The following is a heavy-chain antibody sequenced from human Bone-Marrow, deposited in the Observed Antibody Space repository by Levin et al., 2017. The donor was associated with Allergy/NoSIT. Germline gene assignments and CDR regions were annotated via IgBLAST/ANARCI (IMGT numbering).Heavy chain of an antibody. CDR3: ARDRTHYYDDSGSYYGGGDAFDI. J-gene: IGHJ3*02. CDR1: GFTFTIYT. CDR2: ISGNSDHV. V-gene: IGHV3-21*01. D-gene: IGHD3-22*01. Sequence: GGSLRLSCAASGFTFTIYTMNWVRQAPGKGPEWVSSISGNSDHVYYAASVKGRVTLSRDNAKNSLYLQMDSLRAEDTAVYYCARDRTHYYDDSGSYYGGGDAFDIWGLGTMVTVSS.